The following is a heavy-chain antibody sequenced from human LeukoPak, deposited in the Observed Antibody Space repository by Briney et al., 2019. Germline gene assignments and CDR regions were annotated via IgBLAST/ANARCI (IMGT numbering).Heavy chain of an antibody. CDR2: IYYSGST. D-gene: IGHD1-20*01. Sequence: SETLSLTCTVSAGSISSHYWSWIRQPPGKGLEWIGYIYYSGSTNYNPSLKSRVTISVDTSKNQFSLKLSSVTAADTAVYYCARAYYNWNDVYYFDYWGQGTLVTVSS. V-gene: IGHV4-59*11. J-gene: IGHJ4*02. CDR3: ARAYYNWNDVYYFDY. CDR1: AGSISSHY.